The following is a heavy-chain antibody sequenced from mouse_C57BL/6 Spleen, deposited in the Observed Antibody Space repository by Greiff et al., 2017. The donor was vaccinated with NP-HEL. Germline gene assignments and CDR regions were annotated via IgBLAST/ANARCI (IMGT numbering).Heavy chain of an antibody. Sequence: QVQLQQPGAELVRPGSSVKLSCKASGYTFTSYWMHWVKQRPIQGLEWIGNIDPSDSETHYNQKFKDKATLTVDKSSSTAYMQLSSLTSEDSAVYYCASAIYYGNYEGFDYWGQGTTLTVSS. J-gene: IGHJ2*01. CDR3: ASAIYYGNYEGFDY. CDR2: IDPSDSET. CDR1: GYTFTSYW. D-gene: IGHD2-1*01. V-gene: IGHV1-52*01.